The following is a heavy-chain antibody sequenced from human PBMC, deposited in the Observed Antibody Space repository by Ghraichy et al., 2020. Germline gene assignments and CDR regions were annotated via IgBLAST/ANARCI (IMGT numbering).Heavy chain of an antibody. CDR2: IYTSGST. CDR1: GGSISSYY. V-gene: IGHV4-4*09. CDR3: ARLRVVTAIFYFDY. J-gene: IGHJ4*02. Sequence: SQTLSLTCTVSGGSISSYYWSWIRQPPGKGLEWIGYIYTSGSTNYNPSLKSRVTISVDTSKNQFSLKLSSVTAADTAVYYCARLRVVTAIFYFDYWGQGTLVTVSS. D-gene: IGHD2-21*02.